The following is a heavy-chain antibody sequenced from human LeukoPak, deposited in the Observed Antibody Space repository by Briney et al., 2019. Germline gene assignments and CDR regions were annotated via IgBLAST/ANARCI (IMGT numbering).Heavy chain of an antibody. CDR1: GFTFSSYS. Sequence: GGSLRLSCAASGFTFSSYSMNWVRQAPGKGLEWVSYISSSSSTIYYADSVKGRFTISRDNAKNSLYLQMNSLRAEDTAVYYCASWRNYVSGSYNSYVYWAQGTPVTISS. J-gene: IGHJ4*02. D-gene: IGHD3-10*01. V-gene: IGHV3-48*01. CDR2: ISSSSSTI. CDR3: ASWRNYVSGSYNSYVY.